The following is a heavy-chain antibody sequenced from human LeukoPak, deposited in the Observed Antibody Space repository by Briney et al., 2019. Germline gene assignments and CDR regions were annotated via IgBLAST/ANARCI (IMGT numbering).Heavy chain of an antibody. CDR1: GYTFTGYY. J-gene: IGHJ5*02. Sequence: GASVKVSCKASGYTFTGYYMHWVRQAPGQGLEWMGWINPNSGGTNYAQKFQGRVTMTRDTSISTAYMELSRLRSDDTAVYYCARVRKPNIVVVPAAQPAGGWFDPWGQGTLVTVSS. CDR2: INPNSGGT. D-gene: IGHD2-2*01. CDR3: ARVRKPNIVVVPAAQPAGGWFDP. V-gene: IGHV1-2*02.